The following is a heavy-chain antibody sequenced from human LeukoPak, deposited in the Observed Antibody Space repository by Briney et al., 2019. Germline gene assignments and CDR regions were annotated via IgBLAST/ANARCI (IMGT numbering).Heavy chain of an antibody. CDR2: IKQDGSKK. CDR1: GFPLSSYW. CDR3: TRVGYIDEGIDY. Sequence: GGSLRLSCVASGFPLSSYWMTWVRQAPGKGLEWVANIKQDGSKKSYVDSVKGRFTISRDNAKNSLYLQMNSLRAEDTAIYYCTRVGYIDEGIDYWGQGTLVTVSS. D-gene: IGHD5-24*01. V-gene: IGHV3-7*04. J-gene: IGHJ4*02.